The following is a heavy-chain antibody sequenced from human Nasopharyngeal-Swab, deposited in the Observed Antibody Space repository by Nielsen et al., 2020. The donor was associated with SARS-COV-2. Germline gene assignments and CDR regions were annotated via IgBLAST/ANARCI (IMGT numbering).Heavy chain of an antibody. D-gene: IGHD2-15*01. J-gene: IGHJ6*04. CDR2: IKQDGSEK. Sequence: WSRQPPGKGLEWVANIKQDGSEKYYVDSVKGRFTISRDNAKNSLYLQMNSLRAEDTAVYYCARGDISAVWGKGTTVTVSS. V-gene: IGHV3-7*01. CDR3: ARGDISAV.